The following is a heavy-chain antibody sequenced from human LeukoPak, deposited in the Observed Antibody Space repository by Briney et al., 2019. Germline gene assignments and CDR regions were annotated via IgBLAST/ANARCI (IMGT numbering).Heavy chain of an antibody. CDR2: INDDSSDI. V-gene: IGHV3-21*05. CDR3: ARDTFQPGLIDS. D-gene: IGHD2-2*01. Sequence: PGGSLRVSCAASGFTFSLYAMNWVRQAPGKGLEWVSYINDDSSDIHYADSVKGRFTISRDNARNTLYLQLSSLRAEDTAVYYCARDTFQPGLIDSWGQGTLVTVSS. CDR1: GFTFSLYA. J-gene: IGHJ4*02.